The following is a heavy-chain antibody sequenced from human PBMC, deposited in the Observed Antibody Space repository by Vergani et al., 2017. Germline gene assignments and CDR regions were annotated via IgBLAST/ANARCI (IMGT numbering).Heavy chain of an antibody. CDR2: TWYDGNNK. D-gene: IGHD1-14*01. CDR1: GFTFNPYG. J-gene: IGHJ5*02. CDR3: ARDLRLLYNRFDP. V-gene: IGHV3-33*01. Sequence: QVQLVESGGGVVQPGRSLRLSCAASGFTFNPYGMHWVRQAPGKGLEWVAITWYDGNNKQYADSVEGRFTISRDNSKSTMYVQMNSLRDEDTGVYYCARDLRLLYNRFDPWGQGTLVTVSS.